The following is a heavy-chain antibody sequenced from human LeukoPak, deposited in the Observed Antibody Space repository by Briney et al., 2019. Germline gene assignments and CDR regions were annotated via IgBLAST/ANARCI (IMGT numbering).Heavy chain of an antibody. D-gene: IGHD3-22*01. J-gene: IGHJ4*02. V-gene: IGHV4-34*01. Sequence: SETLSLTCAVYGGSFSGYYWSWIRQPPGKGLEWIGEINHSGSTNYNPSLKSRVTISVDTSKNHFSLKLSSVTAADTAVYYCARGRGASGVGRSGYYYWGQGTLVTVSS. CDR2: INHSGST. CDR3: ARGRGASGVGRSGYYY. CDR1: GGSFSGYY.